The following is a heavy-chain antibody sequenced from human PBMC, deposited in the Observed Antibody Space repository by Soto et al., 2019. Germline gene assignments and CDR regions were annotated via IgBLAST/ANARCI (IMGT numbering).Heavy chain of an antibody. CDR3: ASLTYDFWSGFTTDLDAFDI. CDR1: GYTFTSYD. J-gene: IGHJ3*02. CDR2: MNPNSGNT. D-gene: IGHD3-3*01. Sequence: ASVKVSCKASGYTFTSYDINWVRRATGQGLEWMGWMNPNSGNTGYAQKFQGRVTMTRNTSISTAYMELSSLRSEDTAVYYCASLTYDFWSGFTTDLDAFDIWGQGTMVTVSS. V-gene: IGHV1-8*01.